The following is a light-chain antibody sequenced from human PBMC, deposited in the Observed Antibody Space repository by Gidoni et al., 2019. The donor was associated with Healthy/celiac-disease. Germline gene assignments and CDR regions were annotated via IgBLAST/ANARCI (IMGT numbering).Light chain of an antibody. CDR1: QSSSSY. CDR2: AAS. CDR3: QQSYSTRIT. J-gene: IGKJ3*01. Sequence: DIQMTQSPSSRSASVGDRVTITCRASQSSSSYLTWYQHKPGKAPKLLIYAASSLQSGFPSRFSGSGSGTDFTLTISSLQPEDFATYYCQQSYSTRITFGPGTKVDIK. V-gene: IGKV1-39*01.